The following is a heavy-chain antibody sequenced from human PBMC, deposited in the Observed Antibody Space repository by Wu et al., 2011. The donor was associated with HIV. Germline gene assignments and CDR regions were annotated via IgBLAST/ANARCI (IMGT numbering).Heavy chain of an antibody. CDR3: ARETEDPRFPGRKIAAADSFDY. V-gene: IGHV1-2*02. J-gene: IGHJ4*02. Sequence: QVQLVQSGAEVKKPGASVKVSCKASGYTFTGYYMHWVRQAPGQGLEWMGWINPNSGGTNYAQKFQGRVTMTRDTSISTAYMELSRLRSDDTAVYYCARETEDPRFPGRKIAAADSFDYWGQGTLVTVSS. CDR1: GYTFTGYY. CDR2: INPNSGGT. D-gene: IGHD6-13*01.